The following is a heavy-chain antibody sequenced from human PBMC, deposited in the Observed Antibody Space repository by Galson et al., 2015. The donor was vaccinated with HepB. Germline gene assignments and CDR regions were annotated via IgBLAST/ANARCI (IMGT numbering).Heavy chain of an antibody. CDR3: ARLPLQLWSTSYYYYYGMDV. J-gene: IGHJ6*02. CDR1: GYSFTSYW. V-gene: IGHV5-51*01. CDR2: IYPGDSDT. D-gene: IGHD5-18*01. Sequence: QSGAEVKKPGESLKISCKGSGYSFTSYWIGWVRQMPGKGLEWMGIIYPGDSDTRYSPSFQGQVTISADKSISTAYLQWSSLKASDTAMYYCARLPLQLWSTSYYYYYGMDVWGQGTTVTVSS.